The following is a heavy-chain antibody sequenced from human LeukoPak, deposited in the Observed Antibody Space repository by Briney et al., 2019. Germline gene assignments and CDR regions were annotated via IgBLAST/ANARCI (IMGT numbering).Heavy chain of an antibody. CDR2: ISGSGGST. V-gene: IGHV3-23*01. CDR3: ANPRPPFDY. CDR1: GFTVSSNY. J-gene: IGHJ4*02. Sequence: GGSLRLSCAASGFTVSSNYMSWVRQAPGKGLEWVSAISGSGGSTYYADSVKGRFTISRDNSKNTLYLQMNSLRAEDTAVCYYANPRPPFDYWGQGSLLTVAS.